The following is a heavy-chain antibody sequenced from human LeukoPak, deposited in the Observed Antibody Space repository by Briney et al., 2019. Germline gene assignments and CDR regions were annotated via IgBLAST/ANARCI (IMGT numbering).Heavy chain of an antibody. CDR2: LYSGGNT. J-gene: IGHJ1*01. CDR1: EFTVSSNY. V-gene: IGHV3-66*02. Sequence: PGGSLRLSCAASEFTVSSNYMSWVRQAPGKGLEWVSLLYSGGNTYYADSAKGRFTISRDNSKNTLYLQMNSLRAEDTAVYYCATSYCSGGSCYPQYFQHWGQGTLVTVSS. D-gene: IGHD2-15*01. CDR3: ATSYCSGGSCYPQYFQH.